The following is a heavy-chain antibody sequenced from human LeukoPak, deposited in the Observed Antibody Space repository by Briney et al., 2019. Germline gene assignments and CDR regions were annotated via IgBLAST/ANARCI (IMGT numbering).Heavy chain of an antibody. Sequence: GESLKISCKGSGYSFTSYWIGWVRQMPGKGLEWMGIIYPGDSDTRYSPSFQGQVTISADKSISTAYLQWSGLKASDTAMYYCARQYYAYYDSSGYYIDYWGQGTLVTVSS. CDR3: ARQYYAYYDSSGYYIDY. CDR2: IYPGDSDT. J-gene: IGHJ4*02. CDR1: GYSFTSYW. V-gene: IGHV5-51*01. D-gene: IGHD3-22*01.